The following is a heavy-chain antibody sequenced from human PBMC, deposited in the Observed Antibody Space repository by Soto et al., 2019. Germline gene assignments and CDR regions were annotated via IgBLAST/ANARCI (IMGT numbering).Heavy chain of an antibody. CDR1: GYTLTELS. V-gene: IGHV1-24*01. CDR3: ATAVGGSSTSCCTGYYYYGMDV. J-gene: IGHJ6*02. D-gene: IGHD2-2*01. Sequence: RASVKVSCKVSGYTLTELSMHWVRQAPGKGLEWMGGFDPEDGETIYAQKFQGRVTMTEDTSTDTAYMELSSLRSEDTAVYYCATAVGGSSTSCCTGYYYYGMDVWGQGTTVTVSS. CDR2: FDPEDGET.